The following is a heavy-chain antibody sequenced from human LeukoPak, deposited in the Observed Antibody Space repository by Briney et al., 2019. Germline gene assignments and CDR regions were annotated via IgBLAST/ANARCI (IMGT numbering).Heavy chain of an antibody. D-gene: IGHD1-26*01. CDR1: GFTFSSYW. J-gene: IGHJ6*02. CDR2: IKQDGSEK. CDR3: ARERSSSGSYYYYYYGMDV. Sequence: GGSLRLSCAASGFTFSSYWMSWVRQAPGKGLEWVANIKQDGSEKYYVDSVKGRFTISRDNAKNSLYLQMNSLRAEDTAVYYGARERSSSGSYYYYYYGMDVWGQGTTVTVSS. V-gene: IGHV3-7*01.